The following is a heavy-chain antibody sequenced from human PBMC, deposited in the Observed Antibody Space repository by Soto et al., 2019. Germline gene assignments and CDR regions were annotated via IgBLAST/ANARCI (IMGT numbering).Heavy chain of an antibody. CDR1: GGTFSSYA. J-gene: IGHJ6*02. CDR3: ARVYYDILTGYYRDYYYYGMDV. CDR2: IIPIFGTA. Sequence: SVKVSCKASGGTFSSYAISWVRQAPGQGLEWMGGIIPIFGTANYAQKFQGRVTITADESTSTAYLELSSLRSEDTAVYYCARVYYDILTGYYRDYYYYGMDVWGQGTTVTVSS. D-gene: IGHD3-9*01. V-gene: IGHV1-69*13.